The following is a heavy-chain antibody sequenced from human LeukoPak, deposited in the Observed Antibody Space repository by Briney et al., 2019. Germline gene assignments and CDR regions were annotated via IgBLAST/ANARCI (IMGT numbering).Heavy chain of an antibody. V-gene: IGHV4-34*01. CDR1: GGSFSGYY. J-gene: IGHJ4*02. D-gene: IGHD2-15*01. CDR3: ARGPVGKGIVVVVAARRYFDY. Sequence: PSETLSLTCAVYGGSFSGYYWSWIRQPPGKGLEWIGEISHSGSTNYNPSLKSRVTISVDTSKNQFSLKLSSVTAADTAVYYCARGPVGKGIVVVVAARRYFDYWGQGTLVTVSS. CDR2: ISHSGST.